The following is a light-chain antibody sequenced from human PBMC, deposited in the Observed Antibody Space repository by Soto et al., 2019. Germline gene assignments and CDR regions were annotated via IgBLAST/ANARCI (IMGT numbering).Light chain of an antibody. V-gene: IGKV1-39*01. J-gene: IGKJ3*01. CDR3: QQSYTAPFT. CDR2: SAS. CDR1: QSIGTS. Sequence: DFQMTQSPSSLSASVGDRVSITCRASQSIGTSLNWYQQKPGKAPKLLIYSASTLQGGAPSRFSGSGSGTDFTLTISSLQPEDFATYYCQQSYTAPFTFGPGTKVDVK.